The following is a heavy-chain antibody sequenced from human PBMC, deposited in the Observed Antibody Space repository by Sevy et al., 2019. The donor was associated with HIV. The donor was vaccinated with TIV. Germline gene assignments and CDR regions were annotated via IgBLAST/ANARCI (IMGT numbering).Heavy chain of an antibody. CDR3: HGDYDSSQLASYYYYGMDV. V-gene: IGHV3-23*01. CDR2: IRGSGGST. D-gene: IGHD3-22*01. Sequence: GGSLRLSCAASGFTFSSYAMSWVRQAPGKGLEWVSTIRGSGGSTYYADSVKGRFTISRDNSKNTLYLQMNSLRAEDTAVYYCHGDYDSSQLASYYYYGMDVWAKGPRSPSP. J-gene: IGHJ6*02. CDR1: GFTFSSYA.